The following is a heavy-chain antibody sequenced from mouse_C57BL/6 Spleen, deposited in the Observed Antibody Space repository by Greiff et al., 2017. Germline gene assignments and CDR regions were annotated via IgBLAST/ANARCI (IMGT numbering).Heavy chain of an antibody. CDR3: ARGYGGYWYFDV. CDR2: ISYDGSN. Sequence: EVQLVESGPGLVKPSQSLSLTCSVTGYSITSGYYWNWIRQFPGNKLEWMGYISYDGSNNYNPSLKNRISITRDTSKNQFFLKLNSVTTEDTATYYCARGYGGYWYFDVWGTGTTVTVSS. V-gene: IGHV3-6*01. CDR1: GYSITSGYY. D-gene: IGHD2-2*01. J-gene: IGHJ1*03.